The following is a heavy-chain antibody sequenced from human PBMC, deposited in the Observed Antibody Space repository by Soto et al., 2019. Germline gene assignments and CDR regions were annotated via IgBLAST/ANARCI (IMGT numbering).Heavy chain of an antibody. D-gene: IGHD2-8*01. CDR1: GYTFTIYG. Sequence: VKVSCKASGYTFTIYGINWVRQAPGQGLEWMGWISPDNGNTNYAQKLQGRVTMTTDTSTTTAYMELRSLRSDDTAVYYCARDPYHVLMVNAPNLYGMDVWGQGTTVTVSS. J-gene: IGHJ6*02. CDR3: ARDPYHVLMVNAPNLYGMDV. CDR2: ISPDNGNT. V-gene: IGHV1-18*01.